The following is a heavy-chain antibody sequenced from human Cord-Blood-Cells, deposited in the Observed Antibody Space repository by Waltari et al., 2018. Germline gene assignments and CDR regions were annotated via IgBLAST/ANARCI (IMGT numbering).Heavy chain of an antibody. CDR2: IYTSGST. V-gene: IGHV4-4*07. CDR3: AREGGYDRRGAFDI. D-gene: IGHD5-12*01. Sequence: QVQLQESGPGLVKPSETLSLPCTVPGGSFSSSYLSWIRQPAGKGLAGIGRIYTSGSTNYNPSLKSRVTMSVDTSKNQFSLKLSSVTAADTAVYYCAREGGYDRRGAFDIWGQGTMVTVSS. J-gene: IGHJ3*02. CDR1: GGSFSSSY.